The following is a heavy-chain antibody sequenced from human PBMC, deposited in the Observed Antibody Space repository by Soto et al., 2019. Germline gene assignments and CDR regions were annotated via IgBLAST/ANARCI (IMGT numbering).Heavy chain of an antibody. V-gene: IGHV1-18*01. CDR3: TRGGQLFAGNYFDY. D-gene: IGHD3-10*02. J-gene: IGHJ4*02. Sequence: QVQLVQSGAEVKKPGASVKVSCKAYGYTFTSYGISWVRQAPGQGLEWMGWISNYNGDTNYAQKLQGRVTMTTDTSTSTAYMEVRSLKSDDTAVYYCTRGGQLFAGNYFDYWGQGTLVTVSS. CDR1: GYTFTSYG. CDR2: ISNYNGDT.